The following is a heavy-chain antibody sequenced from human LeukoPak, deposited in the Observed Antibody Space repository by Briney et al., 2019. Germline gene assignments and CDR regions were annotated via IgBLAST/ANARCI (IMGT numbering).Heavy chain of an antibody. V-gene: IGHV3-74*01. Sequence: GGSLRLSCAASGFTFSSYWMHWVRQAPGKGLVWVSRINSDGSSTSYADSVKGRFTISRDNSKNSLYLQMNSLRTEDTALYYCAKSHYGITGTPIDYWGQGTLVTVSS. J-gene: IGHJ4*02. D-gene: IGHD1-7*01. CDR2: INSDGSST. CDR3: AKSHYGITGTPIDY. CDR1: GFTFSSYW.